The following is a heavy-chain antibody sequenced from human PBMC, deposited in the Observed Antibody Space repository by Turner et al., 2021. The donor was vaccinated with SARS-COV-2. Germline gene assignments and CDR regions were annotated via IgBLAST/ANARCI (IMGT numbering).Heavy chain of an antibody. Sequence: EVQLVESGGGLVQPGGSLRLSCAASGFTVSSNYMNWVRQAPGKGLEWVSVIYSGGSTYYADSVKGRFTISRDNSKNTLYLQMNSLRAEDTALYYCARDLGGTSSLGGYFAYWGQGTLVTVSS. D-gene: IGHD2-2*01. CDR3: ARDLGGTSSLGGYFAY. J-gene: IGHJ4*02. V-gene: IGHV3-66*02. CDR1: GFTVSSNY. CDR2: IYSGGST.